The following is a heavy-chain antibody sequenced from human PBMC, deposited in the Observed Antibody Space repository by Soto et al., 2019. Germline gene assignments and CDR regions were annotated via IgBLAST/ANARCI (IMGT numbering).Heavy chain of an antibody. V-gene: IGHV4-30-4*01. Sequence: LSLTCTVSGGSISSGDYYWSGIRQPPGKGLEWIGYIYYSGSTYYNPSLKSRVTISVDTSKNQFSLKLSSVTAAGTAVYYCAREVPYYDFWSGYAPQLNWFDPWGQGTLVTVSS. CDR1: GGSISSGDYY. J-gene: IGHJ5*02. D-gene: IGHD3-3*01. CDR3: AREVPYYDFWSGYAPQLNWFDP. CDR2: IYYSGST.